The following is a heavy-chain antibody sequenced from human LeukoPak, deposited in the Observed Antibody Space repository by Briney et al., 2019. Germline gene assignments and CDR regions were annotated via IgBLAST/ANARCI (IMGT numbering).Heavy chain of an antibody. Sequence: SETLSLTCAVYGGSFSGYYWSWIRQPPGKGLEWIGEINHSGSTNYNPSLKSRVTISVDTSKNQFSLKLSSVTAADTAVYYCARGPPKYYYYGSRSHYNDYYFDYWRQGTLVTVS. CDR1: GGSFSGYY. J-gene: IGHJ4*02. CDR2: INHSGST. V-gene: IGHV4-34*01. CDR3: ARGPPKYYYYGSRSHYNDYYFDY. D-gene: IGHD3-10*01.